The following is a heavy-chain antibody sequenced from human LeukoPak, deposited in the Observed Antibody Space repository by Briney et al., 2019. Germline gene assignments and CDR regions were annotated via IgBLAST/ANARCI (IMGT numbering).Heavy chain of an antibody. Sequence: SETLSLTCTVSGGSITGYYWSWIRQPPGKGLEWIGYIYYSGSTNYNPSLKSRVTISVDTSKNHFSLKLTSVTAADTAVYYCARDRISYYDRDAFDIWGQGTMVTVSS. V-gene: IGHV4-59*01. J-gene: IGHJ3*02. CDR2: IYYSGST. D-gene: IGHD3-22*01. CDR1: GGSITGYY. CDR3: ARDRISYYDRDAFDI.